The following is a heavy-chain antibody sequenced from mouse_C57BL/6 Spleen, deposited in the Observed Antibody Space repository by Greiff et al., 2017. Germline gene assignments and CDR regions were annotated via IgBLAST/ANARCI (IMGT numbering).Heavy chain of an antibody. D-gene: IGHD2-5*01. V-gene: IGHV1-82*01. CDR1: GYAFSSSW. CDR2: IYPGDGDT. J-gene: IGHJ3*01. CDR3: ARGSNPWFAY. Sequence: QVQLQQSGPELVKPGASVKISCKASGYAFSSSWMNWVKQRPGKGLEWIGRIYPGDGDTNYNGKFKGKDTLTADKSSSTAYMQLSSLTSEDSAVYFCARGSNPWFAYWGQGTLVTVSA.